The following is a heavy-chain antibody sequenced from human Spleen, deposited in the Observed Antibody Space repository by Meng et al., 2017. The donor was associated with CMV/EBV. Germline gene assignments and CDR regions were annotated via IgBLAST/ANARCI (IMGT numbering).Heavy chain of an antibody. Sequence: SGYTFTSYYINWVRQATGQGLEWMGWMNPNSGNTGYAQKFQGRVTMTRNTSISTAYMELSSLRSEDTAVYYCARREYYDSSGFSFDYWGQGTLVTVSS. V-gene: IGHV1-8*01. CDR1: GYTFTSYY. J-gene: IGHJ4*02. CDR3: ARREYYDSSGFSFDY. CDR2: MNPNSGNT. D-gene: IGHD3-22*01.